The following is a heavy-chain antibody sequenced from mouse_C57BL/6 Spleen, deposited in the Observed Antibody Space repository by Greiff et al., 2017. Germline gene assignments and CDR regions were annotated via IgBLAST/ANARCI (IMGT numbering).Heavy chain of an antibody. D-gene: IGHD1-1*01. CDR2: IDPSDSYT. CDR3: ARGGSNGSFFDY. J-gene: IGHJ2*01. V-gene: IGHV1-69*01. Sequence: QVQLQQPGAELVMPGASVKLSCKASGYTFTSYWMHWVKQRPGQGLEWTGEIDPSDSYTNYNQKFKGKSTLTVDKSSSTAYMQLSSLTSEDSAVYYCARGGSNGSFFDYWGQGTTLTVSS. CDR1: GYTFTSYW.